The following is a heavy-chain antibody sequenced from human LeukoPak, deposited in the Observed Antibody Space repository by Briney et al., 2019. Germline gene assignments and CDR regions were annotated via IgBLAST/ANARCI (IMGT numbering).Heavy chain of an antibody. V-gene: IGHV3-23*01. D-gene: IGHD6-13*01. J-gene: IGHJ4*02. CDR1: GFTFSSYA. CDR2: ISGSGINT. CDR3: ARGYSSSWYLD. Sequence: GTLRLSCAASGFTFSSYAMNWVRQAPGKGLEWVSAISGSGINTYYADSVKGRFTISRDNSKNTLYLRINSLRADDTAVYYCARGYSSSWYLDWGQGTLVTVSS.